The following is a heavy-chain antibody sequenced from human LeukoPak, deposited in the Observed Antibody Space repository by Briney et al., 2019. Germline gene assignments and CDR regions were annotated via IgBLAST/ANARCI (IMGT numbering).Heavy chain of an antibody. D-gene: IGHD6-13*01. CDR2: IYSGGST. CDR3: ARDLLIAAAAHDAFDI. V-gene: IGHV3-66*01. J-gene: IGHJ3*02. Sequence: GGSLRLSCAAYGFTVSSNYMSWVRQAPGKGLEWVSVIYSGGSTYYADSVKGRFTISRDNSKNTLYLQMNSLRAEDTAVYYCARDLLIAAAAHDAFDIWGQGTMVTVSS. CDR1: GFTVSSNY.